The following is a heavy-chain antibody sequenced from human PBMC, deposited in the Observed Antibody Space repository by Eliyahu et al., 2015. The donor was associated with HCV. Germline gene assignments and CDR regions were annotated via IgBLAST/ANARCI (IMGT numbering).Heavy chain of an antibody. D-gene: IGHD6-19*01. V-gene: IGHV4-59*01. J-gene: IGHJ4*02. Sequence: QVQLQESGPGLVKPSETLSLTCTVSGGSINSYYWTWIRQPPVKGLEWIGNIYYSGSTNYNPSLKSRVTISVDTSKYQISLKLSSVTAADTAVYYCARGRSTGWYEFDFWGQGTLVTVSS. CDR2: IYYSGST. CDR1: GGSINSYY. CDR3: ARGRSTGWYEFDF.